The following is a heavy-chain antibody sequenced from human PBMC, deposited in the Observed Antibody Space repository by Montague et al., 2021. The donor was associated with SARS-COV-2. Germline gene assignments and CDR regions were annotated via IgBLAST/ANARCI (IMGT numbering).Heavy chain of an antibody. D-gene: IGHD5-24*01. V-gene: IGHV4-59*01. CDR1: GDSINNYY. J-gene: IGHJ3*01. CDR2: TFYSGST. CDR3: ARLSGYNPFDAFDL. Sequence: SETLSLTCTVSGDSINNYYWSWIRQPPGKGLEWIGNTFYSGSTMHNPSLKSRVTISVDTSKNQFSLNLSSVTAADPAVYFCARLSGYNPFDAFDLWGPGTMVTVSS.